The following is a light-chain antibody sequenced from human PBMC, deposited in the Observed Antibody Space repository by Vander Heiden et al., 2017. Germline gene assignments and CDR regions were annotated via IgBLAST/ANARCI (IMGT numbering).Light chain of an antibody. J-gene: IGKJ3*01. CDR2: AAS. V-gene: IGKV1-39*01. CDR1: QSISSY. Sequence: MQMIQSPSSLSASVGDRVTITCRASQSISSYLNWYQQKPGKAPKLLIYAASSLQSGVPSRFSGSGSGTDFTLTISSLQPEDFATYYCQQSYSTLFTFGPGTKVDI. CDR3: QQSYSTLFT.